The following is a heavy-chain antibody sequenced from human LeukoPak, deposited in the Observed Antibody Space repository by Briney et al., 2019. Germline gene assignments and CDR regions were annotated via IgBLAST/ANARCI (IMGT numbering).Heavy chain of an antibody. D-gene: IGHD5-18*01. J-gene: IGHJ3*02. CDR2: ISYDGSNK. Sequence: GGSLRLSCAASGFTFSSYAMHWVRQAPGKGLEWVAVISYDGSNKYYADSVKGRFTISRDNSKNTLYLQMNSLRAEDTAVYYCASERGYSWSYDAFDIWGQGTMVTVSS. CDR1: GFTFSSYA. CDR3: ASERGYSWSYDAFDI. V-gene: IGHV3-30*04.